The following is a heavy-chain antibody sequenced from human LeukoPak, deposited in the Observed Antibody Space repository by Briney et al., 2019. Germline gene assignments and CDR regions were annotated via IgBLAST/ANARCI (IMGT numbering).Heavy chain of an antibody. J-gene: IGHJ4*02. CDR3: ARAFCGGDCYFFDC. CDR2: INPNSGGT. V-gene: IGHV1-2*02. Sequence: ASVKVSCKAAGYTFTAYYMHWVRQAPGQGLEWMGWINPNSGGTSYAQSFQGRVSMTRDTSISTVYMELTRLKSDDTAVYYCARAFCGGDCYFFDCWGQGTPVTVSS. D-gene: IGHD2-21*02. CDR1: GYTFTAYY.